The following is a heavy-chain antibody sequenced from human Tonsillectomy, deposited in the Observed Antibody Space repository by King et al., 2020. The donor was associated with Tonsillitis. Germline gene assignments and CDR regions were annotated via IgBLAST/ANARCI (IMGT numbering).Heavy chain of an antibody. CDR2: ISSRSTYT. D-gene: IGHD2-2*01. CDR1: GLTFSDYY. CDR3: AASGGYCSSTSCYLGAFDI. J-gene: IGHJ3*02. V-gene: IGHV3-11*05. Sequence: VQLVESGGGLVKPGGSLRLSCAASGLTFSDYYMSWIRQAPGKGREWVSYISSRSTYTNYADSVKGRFTISRDNAKKSVYLQMNSLRADDTAVYYCAASGGYCSSTSCYLGAFDIWGQGTMVTVSS.